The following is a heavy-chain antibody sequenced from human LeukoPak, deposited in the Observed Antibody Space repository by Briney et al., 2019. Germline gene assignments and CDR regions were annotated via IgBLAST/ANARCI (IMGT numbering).Heavy chain of an antibody. Sequence: GGSLRLSCAASGFTFSSYAMSWVRQAPGKGLEWVSAISGSGGSTYYADSVKGRFTISRDNSKNTLYLQMNSLRAEDTAVYYCAKDLRDIAVAGTGYDYWGQGTLVTVSS. CDR2: ISGSGGST. V-gene: IGHV3-23*01. CDR3: AKDLRDIAVAGTGYDY. J-gene: IGHJ4*02. D-gene: IGHD6-19*01. CDR1: GFTFSSYA.